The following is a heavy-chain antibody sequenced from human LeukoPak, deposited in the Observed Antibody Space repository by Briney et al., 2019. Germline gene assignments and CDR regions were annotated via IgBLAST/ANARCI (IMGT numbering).Heavy chain of an antibody. CDR1: GGTFSTNYA. J-gene: IGHJ6*02. D-gene: IGHD3-10*01. CDR3: ARGITVVRGVIKGGMDV. Sequence: ASVKVSCKASGGTFSTNYAISWVRQAPGQGLEWMGRIIPIVGTANYAQKFQGRVTMTADKSTGTVYMELSSLRSGDTAVYYCARGITVVRGVIKGGMDVWGQGTTVTVSS. V-gene: IGHV1-69*04. CDR2: IIPIVGTA.